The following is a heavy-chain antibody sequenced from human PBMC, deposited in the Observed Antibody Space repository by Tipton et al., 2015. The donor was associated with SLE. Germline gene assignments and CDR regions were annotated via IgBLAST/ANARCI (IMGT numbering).Heavy chain of an antibody. CDR2: IYYSGST. Sequence: LRLSCTVSGGSISSHYWSWIRQPPGRGLEWIGYIYYSGSTNYNPSLKSRVTISVDTSKNQFSLKLSSVTAADTAVYYCARVGRLTMVQEAFDIWGQGTMVTVSS. D-gene: IGHD3-10*01. V-gene: IGHV4-59*11. CDR1: GGSISSHY. J-gene: IGHJ3*02. CDR3: ARVGRLTMVQEAFDI.